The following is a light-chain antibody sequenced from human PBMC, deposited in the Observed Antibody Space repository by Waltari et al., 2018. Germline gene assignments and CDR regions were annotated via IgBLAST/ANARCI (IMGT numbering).Light chain of an antibody. J-gene: IGLJ1*01. CDR2: GVS. CDR1: RSDVGANHP. CDR3: NSYAGSNGYV. V-gene: IGLV2-8*01. Sequence: QSALTQPPSASGSPGQSVPISCTGTRSDVGANHPVPWYQQHPGKAPKLIIYGVSKRPSGVPERFSGSKSGNTASLTVSGLQAEDEADYYCNSYAGSNGYVFGTGTKVTVL.